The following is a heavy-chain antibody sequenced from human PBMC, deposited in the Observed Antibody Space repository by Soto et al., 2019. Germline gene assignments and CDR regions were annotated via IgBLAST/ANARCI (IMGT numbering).Heavy chain of an antibody. CDR2: IYYSGST. V-gene: IGHV4-59*01. Sequence: SETLSLTCTVSGGSISSYYWSWIRQPPGKGLEWIGYIYYSGSTNYNPSLKSRVTISVDTSKNQFSLKLSSVTAADTAVYYCARVTGTEEDYYMDVWGKGTTVTVSS. CDR1: GGSISSYY. D-gene: IGHD1-7*01. J-gene: IGHJ6*03. CDR3: ARVTGTEEDYYMDV.